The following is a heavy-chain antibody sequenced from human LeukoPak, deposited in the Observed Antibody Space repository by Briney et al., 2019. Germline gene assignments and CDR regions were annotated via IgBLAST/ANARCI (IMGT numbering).Heavy chain of an antibody. CDR1: GGSISSSSYY. J-gene: IGHJ3*02. CDR2: IYYSGST. D-gene: IGHD1-20*01. V-gene: IGHV4-39*07. Sequence: SETLSLTCTVSGGSISSSSYYWGWIRQPPGKGLEWIGSIYYSGSTYYNPSLKSRVTISVDTSKNQFSLKLSSVTAADTAVYYCARDFDMGYNWNFYEGAAFDIWGQGTMVTVSS. CDR3: ARDFDMGYNWNFYEGAAFDI.